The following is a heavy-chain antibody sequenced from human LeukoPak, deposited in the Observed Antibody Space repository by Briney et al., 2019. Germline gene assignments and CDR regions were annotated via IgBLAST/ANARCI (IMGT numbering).Heavy chain of an antibody. J-gene: IGHJ4*02. D-gene: IGHD5-18*01. CDR3: ARGGGYSYGYVVY. CDR2: IWYDGSNE. V-gene: IGHV3-33*01. CDR1: GFTFSGYG. Sequence: PGRSLRLSCAASGFTFSGYGMHWVRQAPGKGLEWVAVIWYDGSNEYYADSVKGRFTISRDNSKNTLYLQMNSLRAEDTSVYYCARGGGYSYGYVVYWGQGTLVTVSS.